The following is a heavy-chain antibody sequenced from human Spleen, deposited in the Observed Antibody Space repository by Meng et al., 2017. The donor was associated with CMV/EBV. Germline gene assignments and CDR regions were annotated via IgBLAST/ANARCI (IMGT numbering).Heavy chain of an antibody. D-gene: IGHD4-11*01. CDR3: ARDDYRIYYFDY. CDR1: GFTFSNYE. CDR2: ISDSGTTI. Sequence: GESLKISCVASGFTFSNYEMDWVRQAPGKGLEWIAYISDSGTTIYYADSVKGRFTISRDNAKNSLYLQMNSLRAEDTAVYYCARDDYRIYYFDYWGQGTLVTVSS. V-gene: IGHV3-48*03. J-gene: IGHJ4*02.